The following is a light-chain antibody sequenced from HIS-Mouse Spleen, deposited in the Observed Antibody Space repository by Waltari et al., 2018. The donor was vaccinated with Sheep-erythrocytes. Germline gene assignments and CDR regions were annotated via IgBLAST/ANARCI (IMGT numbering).Light chain of an antibody. V-gene: IGLV2-23*01. CDR3: CSYAGSSTPWV. Sequence: QSALTQPPSVSGSPGQPVIISSPGTSNVFGRSSLVPLYQQHPGKAPKPMVYEGSKRPSGVSNRFSGSKSGNTASLTISGLQAEDEADYYCCSYAGSSTPWVFGGGTKLTVL. CDR2: EGS. CDR1: SNVFGRSSL. J-gene: IGLJ3*02.